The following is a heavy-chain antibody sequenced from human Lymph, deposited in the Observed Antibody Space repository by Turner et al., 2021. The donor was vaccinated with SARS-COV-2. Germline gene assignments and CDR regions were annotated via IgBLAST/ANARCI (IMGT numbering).Heavy chain of an antibody. CDR2: ISGDGGCT. CDR3: AKDPGYCSGGSCYSRTYFDF. CDR1: GFTFDDYA. Sequence: EVQLVESGGGVVQPGGSLRLSCAASGFTFDDYAMHWVRQAPGKGLEWVSLISGDGGCTYCADSVKGRFTISRDNSKNSLSLQMNSLRAEDTALYYCAKDPGYCSGGSCYSRTYFDFWGQGTLVTVSA. J-gene: IGHJ4*02. D-gene: IGHD2-15*01. V-gene: IGHV3-43*02.